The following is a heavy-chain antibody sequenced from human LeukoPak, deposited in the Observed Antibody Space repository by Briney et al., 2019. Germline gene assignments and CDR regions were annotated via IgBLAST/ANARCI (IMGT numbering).Heavy chain of an antibody. CDR3: ARGYYDSSGYYPLPLLDY. Sequence: ASVKVSCKASGYTFTSYGISWVRQAPGQGLEWMGWISAYNGNTNYAQKLQGRVTMTTDTSTSTAHMELRSLRSDDTAVYYCARGYYDSSGYYPLPLLDYWGQGTLVTVSS. J-gene: IGHJ4*02. V-gene: IGHV1-18*01. CDR1: GYTFTSYG. CDR2: ISAYNGNT. D-gene: IGHD3-22*01.